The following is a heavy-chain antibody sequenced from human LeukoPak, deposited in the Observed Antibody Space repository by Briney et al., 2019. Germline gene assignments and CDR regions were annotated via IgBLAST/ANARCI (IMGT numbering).Heavy chain of an antibody. D-gene: IGHD3-22*01. J-gene: IGHJ5*02. Sequence: ASVKVSCKASGYTFTGYYMHWVRQAPGQGLEWMGWINPNSGGTNYAQKFQGRVTMTRDTSISTAYMELSRLRSDDTAVYYCARNTYYYDSSGYYASWGQGTLVTVSS. V-gene: IGHV1-2*02. CDR3: ARNTYYYDSSGYYAS. CDR1: GYTFTGYY. CDR2: INPNSGGT.